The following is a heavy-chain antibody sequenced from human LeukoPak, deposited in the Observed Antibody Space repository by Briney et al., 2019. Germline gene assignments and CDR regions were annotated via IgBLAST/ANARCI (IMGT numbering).Heavy chain of an antibody. D-gene: IGHD4-11*01. V-gene: IGHV3-7*01. CDR2: IKEDGSEK. CDR1: GFTFGNYW. Sequence: GGSLRLSCAASGFTFGNYWMNWARQAPGKGLEWVANIKEDGSEKYYVDSGKGRFTISRDNAGNSLYLQMNSLRAEDTAVYYCVRSRQTVGSAFDIWGQGTMVTVSS. CDR3: VRSRQTVGSAFDI. J-gene: IGHJ3*02.